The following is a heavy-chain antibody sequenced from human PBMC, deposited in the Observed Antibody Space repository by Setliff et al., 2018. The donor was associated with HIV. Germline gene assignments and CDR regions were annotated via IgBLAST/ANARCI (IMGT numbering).Heavy chain of an antibody. CDR2: IKQDGSEK. J-gene: IGHJ5*02. CDR1: GFTFSTYW. V-gene: IGHV3-7*02. Sequence: PGGSLRLSCAASGFTFSTYWMSWVRQAPGKGLEWVANIKQDGSEKNYMDSVKGRFTISRDNSKNTLYLQMNSLRAEDTAVYYCAKQTVSSSWSNWFDPWGQGTLVTVSS. CDR3: AKQTVSSSWSNWFDP. D-gene: IGHD6-13*01.